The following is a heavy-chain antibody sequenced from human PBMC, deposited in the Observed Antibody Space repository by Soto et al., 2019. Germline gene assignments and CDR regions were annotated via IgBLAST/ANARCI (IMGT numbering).Heavy chain of an antibody. CDR1: GGTFSTYT. CDR3: ARDPRAVTLVRGVISPPDAFDI. V-gene: IGHV1-69*08. D-gene: IGHD3-10*01. Sequence: QVQLVQSGAEVKKPGSSVKVSCKASGGTFSTYTISWVRQAPGQGLEWMGRIIPFLGIADYAQKFQGRVTITADKSTGAAYMELSSMRSEDTAVYYCARDPRAVTLVRGVISPPDAFDIWGQGTIVTVSS. CDR2: IIPFLGIA. J-gene: IGHJ3*02.